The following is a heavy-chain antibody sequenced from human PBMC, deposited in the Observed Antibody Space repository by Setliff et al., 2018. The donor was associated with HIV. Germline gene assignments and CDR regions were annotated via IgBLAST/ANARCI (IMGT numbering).Heavy chain of an antibody. CDR1: GYIFISYG. CDR3: ARVPSGAAGLVRAGFYF. CDR2: ISAYSGNT. Sequence: ASVKVSCKASGYIFISYGFCWVRQAPGQGLEWMGWISAYSGNTNYAQQLQGRVTMTTDTSTSTTYMELRGLRSDDTATYYCARVPSGAAGLVRAGFYFWGQGTLVTVSS. D-gene: IGHD6-25*01. V-gene: IGHV1-18*01. J-gene: IGHJ4*01.